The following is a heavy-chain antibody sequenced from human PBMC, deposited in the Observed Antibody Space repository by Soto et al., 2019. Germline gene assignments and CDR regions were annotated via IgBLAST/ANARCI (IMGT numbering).Heavy chain of an antibody. CDR2: LSYDVRNK. CDR3: AKEQQSRGPLDY. J-gene: IGHJ4*02. CDR1: GFSLYNYA. Sequence: GGSLRLSCAASGFSLYNYAMDWVRQAPGQGLEWVAVLSYDVRNKFYVDSVKDRFTISRDNSKNTLYLQMNSLRAEDTAVYYCAKEQQSRGPLDYWGQGTLVTVSS. V-gene: IGHV3-30*04.